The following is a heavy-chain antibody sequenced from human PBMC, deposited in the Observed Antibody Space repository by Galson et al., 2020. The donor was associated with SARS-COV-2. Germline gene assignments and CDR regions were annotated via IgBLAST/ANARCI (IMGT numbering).Heavy chain of an antibody. CDR3: AGRVAVAGSLHI. CDR1: GDSVTSTSAA. CDR2: TYYSSKWST. V-gene: IGHV6-1*01. Sequence: SQTLSLTCAISGDSVTSTSAAWNWNRQSPSSGLEWLGRTYYSSKWSTDYAVSVKSRITINPDTSKNQFYLQLNSVTPEDTSIYYCAGRVAVAGSLHIGGQGTMVIVSS. D-gene: IGHD6-13*01. J-gene: IGHJ3*02.